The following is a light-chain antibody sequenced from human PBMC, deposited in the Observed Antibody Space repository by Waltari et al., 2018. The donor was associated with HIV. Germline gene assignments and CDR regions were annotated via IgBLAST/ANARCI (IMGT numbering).Light chain of an antibody. CDR2: GAS. J-gene: IGKJ1*01. CDR3: QQYNNWPRT. V-gene: IGKV3-15*01. Sequence: EIVMTQSPATLSVSPGERATLSCRASQSISSNLAWYQQRPGQAPRLLISGASTRATGIPARFSGSGSGTEFTLSISSLQSEDFAVYYCQQYNNWPRTSGQGTKVEIK. CDR1: QSISSN.